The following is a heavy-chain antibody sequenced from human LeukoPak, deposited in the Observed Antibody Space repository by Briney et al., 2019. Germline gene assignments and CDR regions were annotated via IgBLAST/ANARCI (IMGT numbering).Heavy chain of an antibody. CDR1: GGSVSSYY. CDR3: ARASYYDPPRAYYYYMDV. CDR2: IYTSGST. Sequence: PSETLSLTCIVSGGSVSSYYWSWIRQPPGKGLEWIGYIYTSGSTNYNPSLTSRVTISVDTSKNQFSLKLSSVTAADTAVYYCARASYYDPPRAYYYYMDVWGEGTTVTVSS. J-gene: IGHJ6*03. V-gene: IGHV4-4*09. D-gene: IGHD3-3*01.